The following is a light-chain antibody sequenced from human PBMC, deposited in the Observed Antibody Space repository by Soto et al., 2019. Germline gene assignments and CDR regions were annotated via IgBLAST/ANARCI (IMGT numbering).Light chain of an antibody. Sequence: QSVLTQPPSASGSPGQSVTISCTGTSRDVGGYDRVAWFQQQPGKAPKLLISGVTDRISGVPYRFSDSKSGNTASLTVSRLQAEDAADYFCASYGGRDDMMFGGGTKLTVL. J-gene: IGLJ3*02. V-gene: IGLV2-8*01. CDR2: GVT. CDR3: ASYGGRDDMM. CDR1: SRDVGGYDR.